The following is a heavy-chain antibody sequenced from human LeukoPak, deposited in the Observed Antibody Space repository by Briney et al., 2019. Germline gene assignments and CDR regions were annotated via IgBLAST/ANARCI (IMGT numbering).Heavy chain of an antibody. CDR1: GGSFSGYY. V-gene: IGHV4-34*01. D-gene: IGHD2-2*01. CDR3: ARGLIVVVPAATSVNWFDP. Sequence: SETLSLTCAVYGGSFSGYYWSWIRQPPGEGLEWIGEINHSGSTNYNPSLKSRVTISVDTSKNQFSLKLSSVTAADTAVYYCARGLIVVVPAATSVNWFDPWGQGTLVTVSS. CDR2: INHSGST. J-gene: IGHJ5*02.